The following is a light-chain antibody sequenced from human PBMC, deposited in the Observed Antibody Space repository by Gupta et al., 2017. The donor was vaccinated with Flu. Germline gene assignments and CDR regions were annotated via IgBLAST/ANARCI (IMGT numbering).Light chain of an antibody. CDR1: QNINDY. CDR2: GES. V-gene: IGKV1-39*01. CDR3: QQRDSTPWT. Sequence: DIQMTQSPSSLSASVGDGVTITCRASQNINDYLSWYQQKPGKAPRLLIFGESRLQSGVPSRFRGSGSGTDFTLTISRLHPEDFATYYCQQRDSTPWTFGQGTKVDIK. J-gene: IGKJ1*01.